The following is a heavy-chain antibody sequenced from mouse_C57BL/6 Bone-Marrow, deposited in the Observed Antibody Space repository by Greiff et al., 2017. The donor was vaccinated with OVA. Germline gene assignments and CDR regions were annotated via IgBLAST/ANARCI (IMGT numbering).Heavy chain of an antibody. CDR3: TKVTTRNYAMDY. Sequence: EVQLQQSGAELVRPGASVKLSCTASGFNIKDYYMHWVKQRPEQGLEWIGRIDPEDGDPEYAPKFQGKATMTADTSSNTAYLQLSSLTSEDTAVYYCTKVTTRNYAMDYWGQGTSVTVSS. CDR1: GFNIKDYY. V-gene: IGHV14-1*01. J-gene: IGHJ4*01. D-gene: IGHD2-2*01. CDR2: IDPEDGDP.